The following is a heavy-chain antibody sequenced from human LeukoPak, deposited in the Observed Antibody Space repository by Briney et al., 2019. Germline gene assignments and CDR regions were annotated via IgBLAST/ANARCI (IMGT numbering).Heavy chain of an antibody. V-gene: IGHV3-74*01. CDR1: GFTFSSYW. CDR3: AKVTAVTNTGALDY. D-gene: IGHD4-17*01. Sequence: PGGSLRLSCAASGFTFSSYWMHWVRQAPGKGLVWVSRINSDGSSTTYADSVKGRFTISRDNAKNTLYLQMNSLRVDDTAVYYCAKVTAVTNTGALDYWGQGTLVTVSS. J-gene: IGHJ4*02. CDR2: INSDGSST.